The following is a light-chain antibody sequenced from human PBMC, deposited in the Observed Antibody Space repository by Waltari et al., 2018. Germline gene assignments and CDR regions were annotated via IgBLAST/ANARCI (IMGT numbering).Light chain of an antibody. J-gene: IGKJ4*01. Sequence: DIVMTQSPDSLAVSLGERATINCKSSQSVLSSSDNKNYLAWYQQKPGQPPKLFIDWSSTRESGVPDRFSGSGSGTDFALTISSLQAEDVAVYYCQHYYTSPPTFGGGTKVEIK. CDR3: QHYYTSPPT. V-gene: IGKV4-1*01. CDR2: WSS. CDR1: QSVLSSSDNKNY.